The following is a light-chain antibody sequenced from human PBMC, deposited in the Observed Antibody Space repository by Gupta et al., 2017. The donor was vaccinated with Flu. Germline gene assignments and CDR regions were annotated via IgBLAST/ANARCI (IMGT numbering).Light chain of an antibody. CDR2: KAS. J-gene: IGKJ2*01. CDR3: HQYPVS. Sequence: DIQMTQSPSTLSASVGDRVIITCRASQSITNWLAWYQQKPGKAPKLLIYKASNLESWVPSRFSGSGSLTEFTLTLRRLQPDDFASYYCHQYPVSFGQGTILE. CDR1: QSITNW. V-gene: IGKV1-5*03.